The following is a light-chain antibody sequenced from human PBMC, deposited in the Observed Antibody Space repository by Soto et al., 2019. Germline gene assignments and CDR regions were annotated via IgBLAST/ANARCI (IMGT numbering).Light chain of an antibody. J-gene: IGKJ2*01. V-gene: IGKV1-5*01. Sequence: DIQMTQSPATLSASVGDRVTITCRASQSVSNWLAWYQQKPGKAPRLLIYVASNLESGVPSRFSGSGSGTEFTLTISSLQPDDFAIYYCQQYNNYPYTFGQGTKLEIK. CDR3: QQYNNYPYT. CDR1: QSVSNW. CDR2: VAS.